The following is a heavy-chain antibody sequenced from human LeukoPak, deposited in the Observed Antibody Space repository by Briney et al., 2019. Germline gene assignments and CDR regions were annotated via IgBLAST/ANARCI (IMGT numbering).Heavy chain of an antibody. J-gene: IGHJ4*02. Sequence: GGSLRLSCAASGFTFSSYSMNWVRQAPGKGLEWVSSISSSSSYIYYADSVKGRFTISRDNAKNSLYLQMNSLRAEDTAVYYCARDMDSSGYFDYWGQGTLVTVSS. V-gene: IGHV3-21*01. CDR2: ISSSSSYI. CDR3: ARDMDSSGYFDY. CDR1: GFTFSSYS. D-gene: IGHD3-22*01.